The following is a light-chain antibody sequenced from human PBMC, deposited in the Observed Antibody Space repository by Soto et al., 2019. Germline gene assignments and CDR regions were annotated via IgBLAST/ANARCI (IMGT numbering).Light chain of an antibody. V-gene: IGLV2-14*01. J-gene: IGLJ2*01. CDR1: SSDVGGYNC. CDR2: DVS. CDR3: SSYTSSATLVV. Sequence: QSALTQPASVSGSPGQSITISCTGTSSDVGGYNCVSWYQQHPGKAPKFMIYDVSNRPSGVSNRFSGSKSGNTASLTISGLQTEDEADYYCSSYTSSATLVVFGGGTKLTVL.